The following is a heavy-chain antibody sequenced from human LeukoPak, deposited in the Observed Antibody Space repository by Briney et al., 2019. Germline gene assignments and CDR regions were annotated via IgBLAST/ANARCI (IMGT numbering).Heavy chain of an antibody. J-gene: IGHJ5*02. CDR3: ARAQSAAGPGTDWFDP. CDR1: RFTFSTYS. CDR2: IYSGGNT. Sequence: GGSLRLSCAASRFTFSTYSMNWVRQAPGKGLEWVSDIYSGGNTYYADSVKGRFTISRDNSKNTLYLQMNSLRADDTAMYYCARAQSAAGPGTDWFDPWGQGTLVTVSS. V-gene: IGHV3-53*01. D-gene: IGHD6-13*01.